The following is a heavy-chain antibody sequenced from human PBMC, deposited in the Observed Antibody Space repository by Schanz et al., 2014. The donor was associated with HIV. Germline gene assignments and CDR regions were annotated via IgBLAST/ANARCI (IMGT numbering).Heavy chain of an antibody. CDR3: AKPEYDSSGNSQTHFDY. V-gene: IGHV3-30*18. Sequence: QMQLVESGGGVVRPGRSLKLSCAASGFSFDNYGMHWVRQAPGKGLEWVAVISYDGRNKYFADSVKGRFTISRDNSKNTLSLQMTALRTEDTAIYYCAKPEYDSSGNSQTHFDYWGQGTLVSVSS. D-gene: IGHD3-22*01. CDR1: GFSFDNYG. CDR2: ISYDGRNK. J-gene: IGHJ4*02.